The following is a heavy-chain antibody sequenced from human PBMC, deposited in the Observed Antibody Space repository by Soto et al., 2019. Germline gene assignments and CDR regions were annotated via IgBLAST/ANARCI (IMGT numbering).Heavy chain of an antibody. V-gene: IGHV6-1*01. CDR1: GDSVSSKSAA. D-gene: IGHD3-10*01. CDR2: TYYRSKWST. CDR3: ARALAGSYDY. Sequence: PSQTLSLTCAISGDSVSSKSAAWNWIRQAPSRGLEWRGRTYYRSKWSTDYAVSLRGRITVNPDSSKNQFSLRLTSVTPEDTAVYYCARALAGSYDYWGQGTPVTVSS. J-gene: IGHJ4*02.